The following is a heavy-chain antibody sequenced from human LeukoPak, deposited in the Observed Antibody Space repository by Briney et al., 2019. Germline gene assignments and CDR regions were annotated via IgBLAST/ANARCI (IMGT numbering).Heavy chain of an antibody. D-gene: IGHD4-17*01. V-gene: IGHV3-74*01. Sequence: GGSLRLSCAASGLTFSSHWMHWVRQAPGKGLVWVSRITNDGSSTTYADSVKGRFTISRDNAKNMLYLQVNSLRAEDTAVYYCARDRDSGDYTAAPGDYWGQGTLVTVSS. CDR3: ARDRDSGDYTAAPGDY. J-gene: IGHJ4*02. CDR2: ITNDGSST. CDR1: GLTFSSHW.